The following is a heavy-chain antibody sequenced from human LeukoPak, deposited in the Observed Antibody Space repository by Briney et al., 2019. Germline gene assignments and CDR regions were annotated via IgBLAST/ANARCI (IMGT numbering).Heavy chain of an antibody. CDR1: GFTFSSYG. CDR3: ASSVSSSDY. Sequence: GGSLRLSCAASGFTFSSYGMHWVRQAPGKGLEWVAVIWYGGSNKYYADSVKGRFTISRDNSKNTLYLQMNSLRAEDTAVYYCASSVSSSDYWGQGTLVTVSS. CDR2: IWYGGSNK. V-gene: IGHV3-33*08. D-gene: IGHD6-6*01. J-gene: IGHJ4*02.